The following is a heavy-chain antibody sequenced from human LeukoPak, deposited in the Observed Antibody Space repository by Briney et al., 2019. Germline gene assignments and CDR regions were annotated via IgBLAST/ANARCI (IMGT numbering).Heavy chain of an antibody. CDR1: GFTLNTYW. V-gene: IGHV3-74*01. CDR3: ATWSSG. J-gene: IGHJ4*02. D-gene: IGHD6-19*01. Sequence: GGSLRLSCAASGFTLNTYWMHWVRRAPGRGLVWVSRVSADGSDTRYADSVKDRFTVFRDNAKNTLYPQMNSLRAEDTAVYCCATWSSGWGQGTLVTVSS. CDR2: VSADGSDT.